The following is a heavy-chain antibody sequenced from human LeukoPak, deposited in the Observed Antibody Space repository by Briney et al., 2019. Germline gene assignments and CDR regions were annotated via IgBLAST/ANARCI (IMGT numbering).Heavy chain of an antibody. V-gene: IGHV3-53*01. D-gene: IGHD1-26*01. J-gene: IGHJ4*02. CDR1: GFTVSSNY. Sequence: PGGSLRLSCAASGFTVSSNYMSWVRQAPGKGLEWISVIYSGGSTYYADSVKGRFTISRDNAKNSLYLQMNSLRAEDTAVYYCAREFEWELRAPDYWDQGTLVTVSS. CDR3: AREFEWELRAPDY. CDR2: IYSGGST.